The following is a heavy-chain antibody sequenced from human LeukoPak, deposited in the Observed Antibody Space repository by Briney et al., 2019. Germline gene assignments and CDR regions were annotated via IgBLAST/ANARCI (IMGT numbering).Heavy chain of an antibody. D-gene: IGHD2-2*01. CDR3: ARPSSKPSTFDY. J-gene: IGHJ4*02. CDR1: GDSVSSESDY. V-gene: IGHV4-39*01. Sequence: PSETLSLTCTVSGDSVSSESDYWGWIRQPPGKGLEWIGNIYYTGSTNYNPSLKSRVTISVDTSQNQFSLKLNSVTAADTAVYYCARPSSKPSTFDYWGQGTLVTVSS. CDR2: IYYTGST.